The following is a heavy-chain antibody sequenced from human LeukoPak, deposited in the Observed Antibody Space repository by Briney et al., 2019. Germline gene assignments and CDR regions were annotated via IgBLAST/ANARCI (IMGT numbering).Heavy chain of an antibody. D-gene: IGHD3-10*01. CDR2: IKQDGSEK. Sequence: GSLRLSCAASGFTFSSYWMSWVRQAPGKGLEWVANIKQDGSEKYYVDSVKGRFTISRDNAKNSLYLQMNSLRAEDTAMYYCARDSFGELRGAWGQGTLVTVSS. J-gene: IGHJ5*02. CDR3: ARDSFGELRGA. V-gene: IGHV3-7*01. CDR1: GFTFSSYW.